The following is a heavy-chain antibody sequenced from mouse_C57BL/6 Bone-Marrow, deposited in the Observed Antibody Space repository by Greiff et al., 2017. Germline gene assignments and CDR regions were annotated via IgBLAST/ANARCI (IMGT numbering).Heavy chain of an antibody. CDR1: GFTFSDYG. J-gene: IGHJ2*01. CDR3: ARPGQYYFDY. CDR2: ISSGSSTI. V-gene: IGHV5-17*01. Sequence: DVQLQASGGGLVKPGGSLKLSCAASGFTFSDYGMHWVRQAPEKGLEWVAYISSGSSTIYYADTVKGRFTISRDNAKNTLFLQMTSLRSEDTAMYYCARPGQYYFDYWGQGTTLTVSS.